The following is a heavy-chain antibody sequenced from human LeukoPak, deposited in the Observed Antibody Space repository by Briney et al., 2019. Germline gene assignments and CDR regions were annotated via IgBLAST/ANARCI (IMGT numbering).Heavy chain of an antibody. CDR2: IYYSGST. V-gene: IGHV4-59*04. J-gene: IGHJ3*02. Sequence: SETLSLTCTVSGGSISSYYWSWIRQPPGKGLEWIGYIYYSGSTYYNPSLKSRVTISVDTSKNQFSLKLSSVTAADTAVYYCASQPAHSVYAFDIWGQGTMVTVSS. CDR1: GGSISSYY. D-gene: IGHD2-15*01. CDR3: ASQPAHSVYAFDI.